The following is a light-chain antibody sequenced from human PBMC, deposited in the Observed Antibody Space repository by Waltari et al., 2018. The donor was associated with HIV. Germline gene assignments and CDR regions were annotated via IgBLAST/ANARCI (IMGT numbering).Light chain of an antibody. Sequence: QSEVTQPPSFSGTPGQRVTIPCSGCRSSVGSYTVNWYQQLPGMAPKLLMYRNNLRPAGVPDRFAGSKSGTSASQAISGLQSEDEAHYYCAAWDDSLSGRVFGGGTKLTVL. CDR1: RSSVGSYT. CDR3: AAWDDSLSGRV. V-gene: IGLV1-44*01. CDR2: RNN. J-gene: IGLJ2*01.